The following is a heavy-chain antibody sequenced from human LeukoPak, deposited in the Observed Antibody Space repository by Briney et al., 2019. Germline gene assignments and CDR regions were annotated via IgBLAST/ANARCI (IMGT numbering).Heavy chain of an antibody. J-gene: IGHJ3*02. CDR3: AKVAYSNSRRVDAFDI. CDR2: ISGSGGST. Sequence: GRSLRLSCAASGFTFSSYGMHWVRQAPGKGLEWVSAISGSGGSTYYANSVKGRFTISRDNSKNTLYLQMNSLRAEDTAVYYCAKVAYSNSRRVDAFDIWGQGTMVTVSS. V-gene: IGHV3-23*01. CDR1: GFTFSSYG. D-gene: IGHD6-6*01.